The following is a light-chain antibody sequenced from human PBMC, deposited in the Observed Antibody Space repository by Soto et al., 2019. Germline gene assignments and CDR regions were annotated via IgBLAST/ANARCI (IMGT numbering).Light chain of an antibody. V-gene: IGKV3-20*01. CDR3: QQYGTSPPYT. CDR2: HTS. CDR1: QSVSSSS. Sequence: EVVMTQSPGTLSLSPGDRATLSCRASQSVSSSSLAWYQQKPGQAPRLLMYHTSSRATGIPDRFSGSGCGTDFTLIISRQEPEDFAVYYCQQYGTSPPYTFGQGTKVEIK. J-gene: IGKJ2*01.